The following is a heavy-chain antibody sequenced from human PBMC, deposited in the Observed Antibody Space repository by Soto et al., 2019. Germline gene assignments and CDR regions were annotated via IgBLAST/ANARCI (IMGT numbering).Heavy chain of an antibody. Sequence: QVQLVQSGSELKKPGASVKVSCKASGYTFTGYAMHWVRQAPGQRLEWMGWINAGNGNTKYSQKFQGRFTITRDTSVSTAYMGLSSLRSEDTAVYSCAKGEWGYCSGGSCYYFDYWGQGTVVTVSS. V-gene: IGHV1-3*01. J-gene: IGHJ4*02. CDR2: INAGNGNT. CDR3: AKGEWGYCSGGSCYYFDY. D-gene: IGHD2-15*01. CDR1: GYTFTGYA.